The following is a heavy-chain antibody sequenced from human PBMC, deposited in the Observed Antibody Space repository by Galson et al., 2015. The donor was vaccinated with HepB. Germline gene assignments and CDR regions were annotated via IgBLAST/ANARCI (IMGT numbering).Heavy chain of an antibody. V-gene: IGHV3-30*03. D-gene: IGHD6-19*01. J-gene: IGHJ4*02. Sequence: SLRLSCAASGFTFSSDGMHWVRQAPGKGLEWVAVISYDGSNKYYADSVKGRFTISRDNSKNTLYLQMNSLRAEDTAVYYCATESPTYSSGWYNKDGYFDYWGRGTLVTVSS. CDR2: ISYDGSNK. CDR3: ATESPTYSSGWYNKDGYFDY. CDR1: GFTFSSDG.